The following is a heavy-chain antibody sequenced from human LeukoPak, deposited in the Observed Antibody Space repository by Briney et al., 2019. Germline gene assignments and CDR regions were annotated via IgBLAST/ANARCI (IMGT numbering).Heavy chain of an antibody. CDR1: GGSISSGGYS. V-gene: IGHV4-30-2*01. J-gene: IGHJ6*02. CDR2: IYHSGST. CDR3: ARGRGNEATGYYGMDV. Sequence: SQTLSLTCAVSGGSISSGGYSWSWIRQPPGKGLEWIGYIYHSGSTYYNPSPKSRVTISVDRSKNQFSLKLSSVTAADTAVYYCARGRGNEATGYYGMDVWGQGTTVTVSS. D-gene: IGHD5-12*01.